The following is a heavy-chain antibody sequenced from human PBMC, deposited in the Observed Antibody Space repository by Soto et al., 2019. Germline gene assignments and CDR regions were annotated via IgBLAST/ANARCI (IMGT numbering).Heavy chain of an antibody. CDR3: ARDSQFCSNWFDP. CDR2: IWYDGSNK. CDR1: GFTFSSYG. Sequence: PGGSLRLSCAASGFTFSSYGMHWVRQAPGKGLEWVAVIWYDGSNKYYADSVKGRFTISRDNSKNTLYLQMNSLRAEDTAVYYCARDSQFCSNWFDPWGQGTPVTVSS. D-gene: IGHD3-10*02. J-gene: IGHJ5*02. V-gene: IGHV3-33*01.